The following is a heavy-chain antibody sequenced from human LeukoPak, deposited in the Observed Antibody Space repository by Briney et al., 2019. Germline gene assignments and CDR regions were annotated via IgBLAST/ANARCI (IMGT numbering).Heavy chain of an antibody. D-gene: IGHD2-2*01. Sequence: GGSLRLSCAASGFTFFNYWMSWVRQAPGKELEWVANIKQDGSETYYVDSVKGRFTISRDNARSSLFLQMTSLRAEDTAIYYCARGGCSSTRCFAGFFDYWGQGTLVTVSS. CDR1: GFTFFNYW. CDR2: IKQDGSET. V-gene: IGHV3-7*04. CDR3: ARGGCSSTRCFAGFFDY. J-gene: IGHJ4*02.